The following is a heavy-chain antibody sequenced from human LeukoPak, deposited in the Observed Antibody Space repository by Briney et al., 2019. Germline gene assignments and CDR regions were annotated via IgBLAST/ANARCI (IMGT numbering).Heavy chain of an antibody. CDR2: INPSGGST. J-gene: IGHJ5*02. Sequence: ASVKVSCKASGYTFTSYYMHWVRQAPGQGLEWMGIINPSGGSTSYAQKFQGRVTITADESTSTAYMELSSLRSEDTAVYYCASSGPLTGYRYNWFDPWGQGTLVTVSS. CDR1: GYTFTSYY. CDR3: ASSGPLTGYRYNWFDP. V-gene: IGHV1-46*01. D-gene: IGHD3-9*01.